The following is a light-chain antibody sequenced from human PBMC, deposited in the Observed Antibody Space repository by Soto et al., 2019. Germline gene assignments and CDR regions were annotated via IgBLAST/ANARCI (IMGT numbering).Light chain of an antibody. CDR2: GAS. Sequence: EIVLTQSPATLSLSPGERATLSCRASQSVYSYLFWYQQKPGQAPRLLIYGASNRATGIPARFSGSGSGTDFTLTISSLEPEDFAVYYCHQRSNWPPDTFGQGTRLEIK. CDR1: QSVYSY. J-gene: IGKJ5*01. V-gene: IGKV3-11*01. CDR3: HQRSNWPPDT.